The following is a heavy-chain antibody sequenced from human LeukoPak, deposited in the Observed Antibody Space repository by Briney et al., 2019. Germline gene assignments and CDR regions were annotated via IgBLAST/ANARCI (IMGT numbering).Heavy chain of an antibody. CDR1: VGTFSSYA. D-gene: IGHD1-26*01. V-gene: IGHV1-69*13. Sequence: SVKVSCKASVGTFSSYAISWVRQAPEQGLEWMGGIIPIFGTANSAQKFQGRVTITAEESTSTAYMELSSLRSEDTAVYYCAREEKSSYPLGWFDPWGQGTLVTVSS. J-gene: IGHJ5*02. CDR2: IIPIFGTA. CDR3: AREEKSSYPLGWFDP.